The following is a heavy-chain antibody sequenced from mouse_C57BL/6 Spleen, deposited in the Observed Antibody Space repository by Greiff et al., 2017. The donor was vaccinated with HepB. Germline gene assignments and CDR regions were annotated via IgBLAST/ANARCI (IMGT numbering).Heavy chain of an antibody. CDR1: GYSITSGYD. CDR3: ARGDSSYAMDY. D-gene: IGHD3-3*01. V-gene: IGHV3-1*01. CDR2: ISYSGST. J-gene: IGHJ4*01. Sequence: DVKLQESGPGMVKPSQSLSLTCTVTGYSITSGYDWHWIRHFPGNKLEWMGYISYSGSTNYNPSLKSRISITHDTSKNHFFLKLNSVTTEDTATYYCARGDSSYAMDYWGQGTSVTVSS.